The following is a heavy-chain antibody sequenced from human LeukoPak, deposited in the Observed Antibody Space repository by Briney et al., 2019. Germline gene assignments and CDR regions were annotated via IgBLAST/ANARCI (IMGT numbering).Heavy chain of an antibody. Sequence: GGSLRLSCAAAGFTFSSYSMNWVRQAPGKGLEWVSSISSSSSYTYYADSVKGRFTISRDNAKNSLYLQMHSLRAEDTAVYYCARISRSSRRFYPWVQGTLVTVSS. V-gene: IGHV3-21*01. CDR1: GFTFSSYS. J-gene: IGHJ5*02. D-gene: IGHD6-13*01. CDR3: ARISRSSRRFYP. CDR2: ISSSSSYT.